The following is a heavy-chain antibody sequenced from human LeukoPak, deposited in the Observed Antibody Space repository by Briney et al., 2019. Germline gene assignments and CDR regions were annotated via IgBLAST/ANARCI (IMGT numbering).Heavy chain of an antibody. J-gene: IGHJ3*02. Sequence: NSGGSLRLSCAVSGFTFRDYAMSWVRQAPGKGLEWVSYISSSGSTIYYADSVKGRFTISRDYAKNSLYLQMNSLRAEDTAVYYCARGQGRFKDCGGDCYAAFDIWGQGTMVTVSS. D-gene: IGHD2-21*02. CDR1: GFTFRDYA. V-gene: IGHV3-11*04. CDR3: ARGQGRFKDCGGDCYAAFDI. CDR2: ISSSGSTI.